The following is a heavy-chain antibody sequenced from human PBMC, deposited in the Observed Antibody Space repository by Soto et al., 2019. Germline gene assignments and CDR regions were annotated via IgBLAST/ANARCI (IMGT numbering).Heavy chain of an antibody. CDR2: INYSGNT. CDR3: ARPPCYCTGNGCSGYYTMDV. CDR1: GDSISSNNYY. Sequence: SETLSLTCTVSGDSISSNNYYWGWIRQPPGKGLEWIGGINYSGNTYYDPSLKSRVTISVDTSKSQFSLMLTSVTAADTAVYYCARPPCYCTGNGCSGYYTMDVSGHGTTLTVSS. J-gene: IGHJ6*02. V-gene: IGHV4-39*01. D-gene: IGHD2-8*02.